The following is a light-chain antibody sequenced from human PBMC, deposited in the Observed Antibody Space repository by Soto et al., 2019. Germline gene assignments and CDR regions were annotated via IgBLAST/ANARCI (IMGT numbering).Light chain of an antibody. V-gene: IGLV2-14*01. CDR2: DVN. CDR1: SSDVGGYNY. J-gene: IGLJ1*01. Sequence: QSALTQPASVSGYPGQSISISCTGTSSDVGGYNYVSWYQQHPGKAPKLMIYDVNNRPSGVSDRFSGSKSGNTASLTISGLQAEDEADYYCSSYTSSSTLVFGTGTKLTVL. CDR3: SSYTSSSTLV.